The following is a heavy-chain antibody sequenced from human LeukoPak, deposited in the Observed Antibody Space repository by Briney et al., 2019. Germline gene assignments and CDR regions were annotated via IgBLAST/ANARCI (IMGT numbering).Heavy chain of an antibody. V-gene: IGHV4-61*02. J-gene: IGHJ4*02. CDR2: IYTSGST. CDR1: GGSISSGSYY. Sequence: SQTLSLTCTVCGGSISSGSYYWSWIRQPAGKGLEWIGRIYTSGSTNYNPSLKSRVTISVDTSKNQFSLKLSSVTAADTAVYYCARGGGSGSAGDYWGQGTLVTVSS. D-gene: IGHD3-10*01. CDR3: ARGGGSGSAGDY.